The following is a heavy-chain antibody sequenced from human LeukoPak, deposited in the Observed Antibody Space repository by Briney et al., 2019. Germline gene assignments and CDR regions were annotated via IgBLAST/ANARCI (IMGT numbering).Heavy chain of an antibody. D-gene: IGHD6-19*01. Sequence: GGSLRLSCAASGFTFSSYAMNWVRQAPGKGLEWVSSISSTGSYMSYADSVKGRFTISRDNAKNSLYLQVSSLRAEDMAVYYCARDVAAGAFDYWGQGTLVTVSS. CDR2: ISSTGSYM. V-gene: IGHV3-21*01. CDR3: ARDVAAGAFDY. CDR1: GFTFSSYA. J-gene: IGHJ4*02.